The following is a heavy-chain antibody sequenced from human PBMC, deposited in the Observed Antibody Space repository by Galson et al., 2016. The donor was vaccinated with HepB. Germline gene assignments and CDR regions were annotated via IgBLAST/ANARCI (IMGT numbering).Heavy chain of an antibody. Sequence: SLRLSCAASGFNFSGSAMHWVRQASGKGLEWVGRIRSKANNYAASYGASVKGRFTISRDDSKNTAYLQMNSLKTEDTAVYYCTRHLYDHLNYDCYYVMDVWGQGTAVTVSS. J-gene: IGHJ6*02. CDR2: IRSKANNYAA. D-gene: IGHD3-3*01. V-gene: IGHV3-73*01. CDR3: TRHLYDHLNYDCYYVMDV. CDR1: GFNFSGSA.